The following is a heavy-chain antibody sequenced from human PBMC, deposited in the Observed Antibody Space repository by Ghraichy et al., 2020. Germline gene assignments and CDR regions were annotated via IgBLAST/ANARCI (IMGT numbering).Heavy chain of an antibody. CDR3: ARDGLPTGITLSGYYGMDV. Sequence: SETLSLTCTVSGGSIGSYFWSWIRQPPGKGLEWIGYIYYSGSTKFNPSLKSRVTISVDTSKNQFSLTLSSVTAADTAVYYCARDGLPTGITLSGYYGMDVWGQGTTVTVSS. J-gene: IGHJ6*02. CDR1: GGSIGSYF. D-gene: IGHD5-18*01. V-gene: IGHV4-59*01. CDR2: IYYSGST.